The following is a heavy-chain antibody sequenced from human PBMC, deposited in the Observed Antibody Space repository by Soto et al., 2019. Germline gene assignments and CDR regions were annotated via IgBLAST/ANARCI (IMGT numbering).Heavy chain of an antibody. V-gene: IGHV4-30-2*01. CDR3: ARGNYYGSGSHFDY. D-gene: IGHD3-10*01. CDR2: IYHSGST. CDR1: GGSISSGGYS. J-gene: IGHJ4*02. Sequence: PSETLSLTCAVSGGSISSGGYSWSWIRQPPGKGLEWIGYIYHSGSTYYNPSLKSRVTISVDRSKNQFSLKLSSVTAADTAVYYCARGNYYGSGSHFDYWGQGTLVTVSS.